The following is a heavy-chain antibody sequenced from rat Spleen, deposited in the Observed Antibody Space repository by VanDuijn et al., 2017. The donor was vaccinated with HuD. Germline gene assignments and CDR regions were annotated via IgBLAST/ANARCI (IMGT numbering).Heavy chain of an antibody. J-gene: IGHJ1*01. V-gene: IGHV5S11*01. CDR3: ARPFGYNGYWYFYS. CDR2: ISTGGGNT. D-gene: IGHD1-9*01. CDR1: GFTFSNSY. Sequence: EVQLVESGGGLVQPGRSMKLSCAASGFTFSNSYMAWVRQAPTKGLEWVASISTGGGNTYYRDSVKGRFTISRDNAKSTLYLQMDSLRSEETATYCCARPFGYNGYWYFYSWGPATMVTVSS.